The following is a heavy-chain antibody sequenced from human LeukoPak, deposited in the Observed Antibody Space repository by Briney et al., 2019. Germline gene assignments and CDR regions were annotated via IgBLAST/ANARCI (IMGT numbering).Heavy chain of an antibody. Sequence: GGSLRLSCAASGFTFSNAWMSWVRQAPGKGLEWVGRIKSKTDGGTTDYAAPVKGKFTISRDDSKNTLYLQMNSLKTEDTAVYYCTTDYYDSSGYYYVGIGYWGQGTLVTVSS. V-gene: IGHV3-15*01. CDR3: TTDYYDSSGYYYVGIGY. J-gene: IGHJ4*02. D-gene: IGHD3-22*01. CDR2: IKSKTDGGTT. CDR1: GFTFSNAW.